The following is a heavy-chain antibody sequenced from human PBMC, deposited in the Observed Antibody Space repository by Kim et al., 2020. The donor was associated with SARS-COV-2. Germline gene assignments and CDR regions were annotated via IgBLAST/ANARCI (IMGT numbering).Heavy chain of an antibody. CDR2: ISSSSSYI. CDR1: GFTFSSYS. V-gene: IGHV3-21*01. CDR3: ARDLRAAYGSGSYYNGLYYYYGMDV. D-gene: IGHD3-10*01. J-gene: IGHJ6*02. Sequence: GGSLRLSCAASGFTFSSYSMNWVRQAPGKGLEWVSSISSSSSYIYYADSVKCRFTISRDNAKNSLYLQMNSLRAEDTAVYYCARDLRAAYGSGSYYNGLYYYYGMDVWGQGTTVTVSS.